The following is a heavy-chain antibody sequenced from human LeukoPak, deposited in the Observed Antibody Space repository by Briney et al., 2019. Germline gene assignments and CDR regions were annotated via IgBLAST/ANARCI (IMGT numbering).Heavy chain of an antibody. J-gene: IGHJ4*02. CDR1: GVTISSSNSY. Sequence: SETLSLTCTVSGVTISSSNSYWGWIRQPPGKGLEWIGSIYYSGNTYYNASLKSQVSISIDTSKNQFSLRLTSVTAADTAVYYCARQTGSGLFILPGGQGTLVTVSS. CDR2: IYYSGNT. D-gene: IGHD3/OR15-3a*01. CDR3: ARQTGSGLFILP. V-gene: IGHV4-39*01.